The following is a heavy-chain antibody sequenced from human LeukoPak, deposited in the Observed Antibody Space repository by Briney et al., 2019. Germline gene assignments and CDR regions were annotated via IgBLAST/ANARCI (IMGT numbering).Heavy chain of an antibody. J-gene: IGHJ4*02. V-gene: IGHV3-49*04. Sequence: GGSLRLSCTTSGFTFGDFAMSWVRQAPGKGLEWVAFIRNRPYGGTTEHAASVKGRFTISRDGSRDIAYLQMNSLQTEDTAVYYCARVGVPGPHEFDYWGQGTQVTVSS. D-gene: IGHD3-10*01. CDR2: IRNRPYGGTT. CDR3: ARVGVPGPHEFDY. CDR1: GFTFGDFA.